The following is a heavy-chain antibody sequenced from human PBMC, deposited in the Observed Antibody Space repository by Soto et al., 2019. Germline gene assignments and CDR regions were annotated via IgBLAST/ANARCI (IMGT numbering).Heavy chain of an antibody. V-gene: IGHV3-33*01. D-gene: IGHD1-1*01. J-gene: IGHJ5*02. Sequence: QVHLVESGGGVVQPGRSLRLSCAASGFVFDTYDMHWARQAPGKGLEWVAHIWYDGSNENYADSVRGRFTISRDNSKNTLYLQMSSLRAEDTAVYFSASPWNDDWFDPWGQGTLVIVSS. CDR3: ASPWNDDWFDP. CDR2: IWYDGSNE. CDR1: GFVFDTYD.